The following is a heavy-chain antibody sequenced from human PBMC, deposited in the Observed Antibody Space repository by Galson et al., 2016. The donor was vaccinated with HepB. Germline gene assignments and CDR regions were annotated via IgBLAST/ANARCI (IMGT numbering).Heavy chain of an antibody. CDR2: INAGNAYT. D-gene: IGHD3-3*01. Sequence: SVKVSCKASGYIFSTYAMHWVRQAPGQSLEWMGWINAGNAYTKYSQKFQGRLTITRDTSASKVYMELSSLRSEDTAVYFCARDSFDDLAGPYFFPYWGQGTLVTVSS. V-gene: IGHV1-3*01. CDR3: ARDSFDDLAGPYFFPY. CDR1: GYIFSTYA. J-gene: IGHJ4*02.